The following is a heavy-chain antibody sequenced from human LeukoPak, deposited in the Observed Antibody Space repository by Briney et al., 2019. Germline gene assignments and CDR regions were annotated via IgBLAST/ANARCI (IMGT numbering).Heavy chain of an antibody. CDR2: INPSGGST. J-gene: IGHJ6*03. D-gene: IGHD3-3*01. Sequence: EASVKVSCKASGYTFTSYYMHWVRQAPGQGLEWMGIINPSGGSTSYAQKFQGRVTMTRDMSTSTVYMELSSLRSEDTAVYYCARGKRITIFGVVKVAGYYYMDVWGKGTTVTVSS. CDR1: GYTFTSYY. V-gene: IGHV1-46*01. CDR3: ARGKRITIFGVVKVAGYYYMDV.